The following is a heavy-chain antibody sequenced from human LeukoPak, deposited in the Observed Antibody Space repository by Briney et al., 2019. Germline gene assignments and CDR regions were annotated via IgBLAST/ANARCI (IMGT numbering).Heavy chain of an antibody. Sequence: GGSLRLSCVASGFTFTTYWMHWVRQAPGKVLVWVSRINGDGSNLNYADSVKCRFTISRDNARNTLYLQMYGLRAEDTALYYCARTSPTSHFDFWGQGTLVTVSS. V-gene: IGHV3-74*01. D-gene: IGHD3-16*01. CDR1: GFTFTTYW. CDR2: INGDGSNL. J-gene: IGHJ4*02. CDR3: ARTSPTSHFDF.